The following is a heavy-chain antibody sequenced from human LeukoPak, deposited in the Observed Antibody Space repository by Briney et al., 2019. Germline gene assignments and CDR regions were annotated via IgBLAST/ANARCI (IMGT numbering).Heavy chain of an antibody. CDR2: INSDGSST. V-gene: IGHV3-74*01. CDR3: AKDPYDSSGYYYGDAFDI. J-gene: IGHJ3*02. CDR1: GFTFSSYW. D-gene: IGHD3-22*01. Sequence: PGGSLRLSCAASGFTFSSYWMHWVRQAPGKGLVWVSRINSDGSSTSYADSVKGRFTISRDNAKNTLYLQMNSLRAEDTAVYYCAKDPYDSSGYYYGDAFDIWGQGTMVTVSS.